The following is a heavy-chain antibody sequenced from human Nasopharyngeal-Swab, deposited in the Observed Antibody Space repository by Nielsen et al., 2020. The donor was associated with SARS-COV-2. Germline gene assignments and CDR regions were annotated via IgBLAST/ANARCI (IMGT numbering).Heavy chain of an antibody. Sequence: GSLRPSCTVSGGSVSTGSYYWSSIRQPPGKGLEWIGYIYYSGSTNYNPSPKSRVTISVDTSKNQFSLKLSSVTAADTAVYYCARRGRQQLVLNWFDPWGQGTLVTVSS. CDR3: ARRGRQQLVLNWFDP. V-gene: IGHV4-61*01. J-gene: IGHJ5*02. CDR1: GGSVSTGSYY. CDR2: IYYSGST. D-gene: IGHD6-13*01.